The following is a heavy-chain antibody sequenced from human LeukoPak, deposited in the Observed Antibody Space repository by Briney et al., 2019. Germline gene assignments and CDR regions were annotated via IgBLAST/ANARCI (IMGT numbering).Heavy chain of an antibody. CDR2: INPNSGGT. J-gene: IGHJ4*02. CDR1: GYTFTGYY. D-gene: IGHD5-12*01. Sequence: ASVKVSCKASGYTFTGYYMHWVRQAPGQGLEWMGWINPNSGGTNYAQKLQGRVTMTTDTSTSTAYMELRSLRSDDTAVYYCARTSHYVDIAAAIPYGICYFDYWGQGTLVTVSS. V-gene: IGHV1-2*02. CDR3: ARTSHYVDIAAAIPYGICYFDY.